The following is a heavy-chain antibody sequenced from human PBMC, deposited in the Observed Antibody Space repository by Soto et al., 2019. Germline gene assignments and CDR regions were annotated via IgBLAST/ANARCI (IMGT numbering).Heavy chain of an antibody. Sequence: SETLSLTCTVSGGSISSGGYHWSWIRQHPGKGLEWIGYIYYSGSTYYNPSLKSRVTISVDTSKNQFSLKLSSVTAADTAVYYCARGVRYSNTREFDYWGQGTLVTVSS. CDR1: GGSISSGGYH. CDR3: ARGVRYSNTREFDY. D-gene: IGHD3-9*01. J-gene: IGHJ4*02. V-gene: IGHV4-30-4*08. CDR2: IYYSGST.